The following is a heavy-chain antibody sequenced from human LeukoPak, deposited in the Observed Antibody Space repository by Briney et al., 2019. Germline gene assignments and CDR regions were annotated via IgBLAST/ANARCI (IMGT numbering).Heavy chain of an antibody. CDR1: GFTFSSYG. CDR3: ARDSHDYYDSSDYFDY. Sequence: GGTLRLSCAASGFTFSSYGMHWVRQAPGKGLEWVAVIWYDGSNKYYADSVKGRFTISRDNSKNTLYLQMNSLRAEDTAVYYCARDSHDYYDSSDYFDYWGQGTLASVSS. J-gene: IGHJ4*02. V-gene: IGHV3-33*01. CDR2: IWYDGSNK. D-gene: IGHD3-22*01.